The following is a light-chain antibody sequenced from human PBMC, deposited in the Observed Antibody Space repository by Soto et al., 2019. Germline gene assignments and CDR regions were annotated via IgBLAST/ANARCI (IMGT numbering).Light chain of an antibody. J-gene: IGLJ1*01. CDR2: EVT. V-gene: IGLV2-18*02. CDR3: SSYVSTSRYV. CDR1: SSDVGKYDR. Sequence: QSALTQPPSVSGSPVQSVTISCTGTSSDVGKYDRVSWYQQSPGTAPKLIIYEVTTRPSGVPARFSGSKSGNTASLTISGLQAEDEADYYCSSYVSTSRYVFGAGTKVTVL.